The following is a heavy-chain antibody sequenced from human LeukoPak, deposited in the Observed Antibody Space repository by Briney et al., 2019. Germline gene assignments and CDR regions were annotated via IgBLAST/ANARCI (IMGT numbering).Heavy chain of an antibody. CDR2: INPNSGGT. Sequence: ASVKVSCKASGYTFTGYYMHWVRQAPGQGLEWMGWINPNSGGTNYAQKFQGRVTMTRDTSISTAYMELSRLRSGDTAVYYCAREGVLGGAGDFDYWGQGTLVTVSS. J-gene: IGHJ4*02. V-gene: IGHV1-2*02. CDR1: GYTFTGYY. CDR3: AREGVLGGAGDFDY. D-gene: IGHD3-16*01.